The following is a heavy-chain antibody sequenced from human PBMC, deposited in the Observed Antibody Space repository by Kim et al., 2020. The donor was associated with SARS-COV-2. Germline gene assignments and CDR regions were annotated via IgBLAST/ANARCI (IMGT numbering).Heavy chain of an antibody. CDR3: ARDLDGMDV. CDR2: GTNI. Sequence: GTNIFDANYVKGRLTISRANTKKSLYLTMNSLRPEDTAVYYCARDLDGMDVWGKGTTVTVSS. J-gene: IGHJ6*04. V-gene: IGHV3-11*01.